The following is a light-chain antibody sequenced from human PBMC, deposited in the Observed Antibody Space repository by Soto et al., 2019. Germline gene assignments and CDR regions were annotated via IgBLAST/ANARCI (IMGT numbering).Light chain of an antibody. J-gene: IGKJ5*01. CDR2: DVS. CDR1: QSVTSY. CDR3: QQRIDWPLT. V-gene: IGKV3-11*01. Sequence: EIVLTQSPATLSLSPGERATLSCRASQSVTSYLAWYQQKPGQAPRLLIYDVSNRASGIPARFSGSGSETDFTLTISSLEPEDFAVYYCQQRIDWPLTFGQGTRLEIK.